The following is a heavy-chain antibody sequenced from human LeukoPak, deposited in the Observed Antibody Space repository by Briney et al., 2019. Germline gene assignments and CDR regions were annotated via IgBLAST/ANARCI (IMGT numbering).Heavy chain of an antibody. V-gene: IGHV1-46*01. CDR2: INPSGCST. D-gene: IGHD5-24*01. CDR1: GYTFTSYY. J-gene: IGHJ4*02. Sequence: ASVKVSCKASGYTFTSYYMHWVRQSTGQGLEWMGIINPSGCSTSYAHKFQARVTMTSDIPASTVYMELSSLRTEDTAVYYCAREGAEMATNDYWGQGTLVTVSS. CDR3: AREGAEMATNDY.